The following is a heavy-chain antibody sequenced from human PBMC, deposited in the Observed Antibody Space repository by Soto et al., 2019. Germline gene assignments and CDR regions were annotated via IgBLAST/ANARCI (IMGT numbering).Heavy chain of an antibody. Sequence: VQLVESGGGVVQPGRSLRLSCSASGFIYISCAMHWVRQVPGKGLEWLAVVSHDGTLYPYADSVKGRFTISRDNSRKMLYLQMNSLRPDDTAVYYCVKDRSDTWSFDYWGQGTLVTVSS. D-gene: IGHD2-15*01. CDR2: VSHDGTLY. CDR3: VKDRSDTWSFDY. J-gene: IGHJ4*02. V-gene: IGHV3-30*18. CDR1: GFIYISCA.